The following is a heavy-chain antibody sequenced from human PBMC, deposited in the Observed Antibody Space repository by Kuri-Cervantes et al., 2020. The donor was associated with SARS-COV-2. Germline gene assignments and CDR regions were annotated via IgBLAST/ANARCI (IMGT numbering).Heavy chain of an antibody. V-gene: IGHV2-70*04. D-gene: IGHD4-11*01. CDR3: ARTQATTVIADY. CDR1: GFSLNTSGMR. J-gene: IGHJ4*02. Sequence: SGPTLVKPTQTLTLTCTFSGFSLNTSGMRVSWIRQPPGKALEWLARIDWDDDKYYNTSLKTRLTISKDTSKNQVVLTMTNMDPVDTATYYCARTQATTVIADYWGQGTLVTVSS. CDR2: IDWDDDK.